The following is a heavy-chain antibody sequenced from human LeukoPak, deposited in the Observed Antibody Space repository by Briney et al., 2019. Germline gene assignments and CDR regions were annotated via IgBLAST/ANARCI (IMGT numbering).Heavy chain of an antibody. Sequence: PSETLSLTCAVYGGSFSGYYWSWIRQPPGKGLEWIGEINHSGSTNYNPSLKSRVTISVDTSKNQFSLKLSSVTAADTAVYYCAREGTYYGSERYSNPDYWGQGTLVTVSS. J-gene: IGHJ4*02. CDR1: GGSFSGYY. D-gene: IGHD3-10*01. V-gene: IGHV4-34*01. CDR2: INHSGST. CDR3: AREGTYYGSERYSNPDY.